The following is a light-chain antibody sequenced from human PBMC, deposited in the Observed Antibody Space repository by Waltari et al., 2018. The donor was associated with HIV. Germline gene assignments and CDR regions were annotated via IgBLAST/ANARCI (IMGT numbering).Light chain of an antibody. CDR2: DAS. V-gene: IGKV3-20*01. J-gene: IGKJ4*01. CDR1: QTISSNY. Sequence: EIVLTQSPGALSFFPGERATLSCRASQTISSNYLAWYQYKPGQAPRLLIYDASMRATAIPARFSGGGSGTDFTLTINRLEPEDVAVYYCQQYHGSPLTFGGGTTVE. CDR3: QQYHGSPLT.